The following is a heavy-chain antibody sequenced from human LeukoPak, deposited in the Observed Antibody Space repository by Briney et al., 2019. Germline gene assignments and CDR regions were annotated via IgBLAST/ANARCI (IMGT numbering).Heavy chain of an antibody. V-gene: IGHV3-30*04. Sequence: GGSLRLSCAASGFTFSSYAMHWVRQAPGKGLGWVAVISYDGSNKYYADSVKGRFTNSRDNSKNTLYLQMNSLRAEDTAVYYCARISGGGTNAFDIWGQGTMVTVSS. CDR1: GFTFSSYA. D-gene: IGHD7-27*01. CDR3: ARISGGGTNAFDI. CDR2: ISYDGSNK. J-gene: IGHJ3*02.